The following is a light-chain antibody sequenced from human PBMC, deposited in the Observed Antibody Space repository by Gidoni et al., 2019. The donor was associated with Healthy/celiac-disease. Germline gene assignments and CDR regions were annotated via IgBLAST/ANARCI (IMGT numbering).Light chain of an antibody. CDR3: QQYGSSSWT. CDR2: GAS. CDR1: QSVSSSY. J-gene: IGKJ1*01. V-gene: IGKV3-20*01. Sequence: VLTQSPGTLSLSPGERATLSCRASQSVSSSYLAWYQQKPGQAPRLLIYGASSRATGSPDRFSGSGSGTDFTLTISRREPEDFAVYYCQQYGSSSWTFGQGTKVEIK.